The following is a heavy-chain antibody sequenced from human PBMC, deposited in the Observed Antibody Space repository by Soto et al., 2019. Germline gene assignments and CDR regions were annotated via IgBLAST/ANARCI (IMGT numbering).Heavy chain of an antibody. CDR2: ISSSGSTI. CDR3: SSDCIIAVAGRGAFDI. CDR1: GFTFSDYY. V-gene: IGHV3-11*01. D-gene: IGHD6-19*01. Sequence: PGGSLRLSCAASGFTFSDYYMSWIRQAPGKGLEWVSYISSSGSTIYYADSVKGRFTISRDNAKNSLYLQMNSLRAEDTAVYYCSSDCIIAVAGRGAFDIWGQGTMVTVSS. J-gene: IGHJ3*02.